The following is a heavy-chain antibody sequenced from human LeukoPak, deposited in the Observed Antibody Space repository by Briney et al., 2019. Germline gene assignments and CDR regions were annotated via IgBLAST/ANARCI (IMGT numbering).Heavy chain of an antibody. V-gene: IGHV4-38-2*02. CDR3: AIGYSSGWSLDY. D-gene: IGHD6-19*01. CDR1: GYSISSGYY. J-gene: IGHJ4*02. Sequence: SETLSLTCTVSGYSISSGYYWGWIRQPPGKGLEWIGSIYHSGSTNYNPSLKSRVTISVDKSKNQFSLKLSSVTAADTAVYYCAIGYSSGWSLDYWGQGTLVTVSS. CDR2: IYHSGST.